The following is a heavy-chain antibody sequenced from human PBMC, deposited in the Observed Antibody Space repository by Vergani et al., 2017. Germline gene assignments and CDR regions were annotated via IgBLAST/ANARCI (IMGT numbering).Heavy chain of an antibody. V-gene: IGHV1-46*01. J-gene: IGHJ4*02. CDR1: GYTFTSYY. CDR3: ARGDPNWDGGDY. D-gene: IGHD7-27*01. CDR2: INPSGGST. Sequence: QVQLVQSGAEVKKPGASVKVSCKASGYTFTSYYMHLVRQAPGQGLEWMGIINPSGGSTSYAQKFQGRLNMTRDTSTSTVYMELSSRRSEDAAVYYCARGDPNWDGGDYWGQGTLVTVSS.